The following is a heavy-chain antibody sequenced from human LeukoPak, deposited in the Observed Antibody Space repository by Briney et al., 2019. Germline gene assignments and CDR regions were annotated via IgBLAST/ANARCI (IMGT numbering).Heavy chain of an antibody. Sequence: GGPLRLSCAASGFTFSSYSMNGVRQAPGKGLEWVSHMSSSSSTIYYADAVKGRFPISRDNAKTSLYLQIHSLSAEDTAVYYCARAKRSEPLSYYYMDVWGKGTTVTVSS. J-gene: IGHJ6*03. V-gene: IGHV3-48*01. CDR2: MSSSSSTI. D-gene: IGHD1-26*01. CDR3: ARAKRSEPLSYYYMDV. CDR1: GFTFSSYS.